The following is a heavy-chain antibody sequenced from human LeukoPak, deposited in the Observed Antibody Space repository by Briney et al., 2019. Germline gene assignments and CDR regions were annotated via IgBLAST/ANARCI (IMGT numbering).Heavy chain of an antibody. D-gene: IGHD3-22*01. CDR2: ISSSGSTI. CDR3: ARAYPPPASGGYYPYYFDY. V-gene: IGHV3-48*03. CDR1: GFTFSSYE. J-gene: IGHJ4*02. Sequence: SGGSLRLSCAASGFTFSSYEMNWVRQAPGKGLEWVSYISSSGSTIYYADSVKGRFTISRDNAKNTLYLQMNSLRAEDTAVYYCARAYPPPASGGYYPYYFDYWGQGTLVTVSS.